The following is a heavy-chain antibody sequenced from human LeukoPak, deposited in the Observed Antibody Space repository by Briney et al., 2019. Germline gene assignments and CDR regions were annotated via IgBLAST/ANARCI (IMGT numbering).Heavy chain of an antibody. D-gene: IGHD3-9*01. CDR1: GFTFSSYA. V-gene: IGHV3-23*01. Sequence: GGSLRLSCAASGFTFSSYAMSWVRQAPGKGPEWVSAISGSGGSTYYADSVKGRFTISRDNSKNTLYLQMNSLRAEDTAVYYCAKWAASYDILTGYRLVTGYYFDYWGQGTLVTVSS. CDR2: ISGSGGST. CDR3: AKWAASYDILTGYRLVTGYYFDY. J-gene: IGHJ4*02.